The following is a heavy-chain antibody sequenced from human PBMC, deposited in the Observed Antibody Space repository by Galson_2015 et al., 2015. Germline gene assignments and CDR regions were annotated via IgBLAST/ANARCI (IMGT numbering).Heavy chain of an antibody. J-gene: IGHJ6*03. CDR1: GLTFDDYA. V-gene: IGHV3-9*01. CDR3: AKGSHYYYMDV. Sequence: SLRLSCAASGLTFDDYAMHWVRQAPGKGLEWVSGISWNSGSIGYADSVKGRFTISRDNAKNSLYLQMNSLRAEDTALYYCAKGSHYYYMDVWGKGTTVTVSS. CDR2: ISWNSGSI.